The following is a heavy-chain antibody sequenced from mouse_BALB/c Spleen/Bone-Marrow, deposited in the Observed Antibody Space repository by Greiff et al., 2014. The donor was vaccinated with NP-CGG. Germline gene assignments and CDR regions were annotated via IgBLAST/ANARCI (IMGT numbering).Heavy chain of an antibody. Sequence: VKLMESGAELVRPGTSVKVSCKASGYAFTNYLIEWVKQRPGQGLEWIGMINPGSGGTNYNEKFKGKATLTADKSSSTVYMQLSSLTSDDSAVYFCARRDGSYFDYWGQGTTLTVSS. D-gene: IGHD3-3*01. CDR2: INPGSGGT. CDR3: ARRDGSYFDY. CDR1: GYAFTNYL. V-gene: IGHV1-54*01. J-gene: IGHJ2*01.